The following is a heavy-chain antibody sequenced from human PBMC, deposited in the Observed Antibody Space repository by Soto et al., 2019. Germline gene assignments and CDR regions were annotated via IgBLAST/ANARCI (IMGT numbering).Heavy chain of an antibody. Sequence: EVQLVEAGGGLVEPGGSLGLSCTASGFSFTSAWMNWVRQAPGKGLEWVGRIKSENDGGTTAVSAPVKDRFTTSRDDAENTLSLHMSLLITEDTAVYYCIGQISIYGVVVMYWGQGTPVTVS. CDR3: IGQISIYGVVVMY. D-gene: IGHD3-3*01. J-gene: IGHJ4*02. V-gene: IGHV3-15*07. CDR1: GFSFTSAW. CDR2: IKSENDGGTT.